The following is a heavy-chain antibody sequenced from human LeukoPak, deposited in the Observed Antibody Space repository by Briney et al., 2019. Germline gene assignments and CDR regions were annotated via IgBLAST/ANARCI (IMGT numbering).Heavy chain of an antibody. Sequence: QPGGSLRLSCAASGFTFSSHWMSWVRQSPGKGLEWVANIKQDGSERYYVDSVKGRFAISRDNAKNSLYLQMNSLRAEDTAVYYCARERYFDWLSAERDDAFDIWGQGTMVTVSS. V-gene: IGHV3-7*01. CDR2: IKQDGSER. CDR1: GFTFSSHW. J-gene: IGHJ3*02. CDR3: ARERYFDWLSAERDDAFDI. D-gene: IGHD3-9*01.